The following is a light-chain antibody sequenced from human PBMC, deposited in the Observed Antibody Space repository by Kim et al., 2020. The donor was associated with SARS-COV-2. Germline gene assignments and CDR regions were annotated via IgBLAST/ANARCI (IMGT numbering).Light chain of an antibody. CDR3: SSYTISSTVV. V-gene: IGLV2-14*03. J-gene: IGLJ2*01. CDR1: SSGVGGYNY. CDR2: GVS. Sequence: GPSITISCTGTSSGVGGYNYVSSYQQHPGTAPILMSYGVSNRRSGVSIRVSGSKSCNSASLTISGLQAEDEADYYCSSYTISSTVVFGGGTQLTVL.